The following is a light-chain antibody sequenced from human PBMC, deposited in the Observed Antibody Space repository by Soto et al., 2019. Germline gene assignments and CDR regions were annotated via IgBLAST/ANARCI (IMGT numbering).Light chain of an antibody. CDR2: GAS. CDR3: QQYGDSPLA. J-gene: IGKJ4*01. CDR1: QIVSSSY. V-gene: IGKV3-20*01. Sequence: EIVLTQSPGTLSLSPGERATLSCRATQIVSSSYLAWYQQKPGQAPRLLIYGASNRATGIPDRFSASGSGTDFTLTISRLEAEDFALYYCQQYGDSPLAFGGGTKVDIK.